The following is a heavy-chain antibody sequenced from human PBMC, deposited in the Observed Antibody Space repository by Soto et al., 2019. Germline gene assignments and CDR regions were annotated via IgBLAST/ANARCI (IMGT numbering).Heavy chain of an antibody. CDR1: GGTFSSYA. V-gene: IGHV1-69*13. CDR2: IIPIFGTA. J-gene: IGHJ4*02. Sequence: SVKVSCKASGGTFSSYAISWVRQAPGQGLEWMGGIIPIFGTANYAQKFQGRVTITADESTSTAYMELSSLRSEDTAVYYCARSQDIVVVPAAIYYWGQGTLVTVSS. D-gene: IGHD2-2*01. CDR3: ARSQDIVVVPAAIYY.